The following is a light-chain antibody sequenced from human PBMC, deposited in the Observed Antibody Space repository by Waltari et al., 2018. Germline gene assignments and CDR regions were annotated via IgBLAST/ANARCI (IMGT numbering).Light chain of an antibody. CDR1: QTVRSSY. CDR3: ELYDSSPPGYT. V-gene: IGKV3-20*01. Sequence: EIVLTQSPGTLSLSPGERATLSCRASQTVRSSYIAWYQQRPGQAPRLPSHGASSRATGIPDRFSGSGSGTDFTLTISGLEPDDFAVYFCELYDSSPPGYTFGQGTKLEI. CDR2: GAS. J-gene: IGKJ2*01.